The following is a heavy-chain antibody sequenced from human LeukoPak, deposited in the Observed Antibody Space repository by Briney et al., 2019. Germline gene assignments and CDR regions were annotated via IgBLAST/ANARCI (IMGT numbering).Heavy chain of an antibody. V-gene: IGHV3-30*04. CDR3: ARAPSGYYYYMDV. Sequence: GGSLRLSCAASGFTLSSYAMHWVRQAPGKGLEWVAVISYDGSNKYYADSVKGRFTISRDNSKNTLYLQMNSLRAEDTAVYYCARAPSGYYYYMDVWGKGTTVTVSS. CDR1: GFTLSSYA. J-gene: IGHJ6*03. CDR2: ISYDGSNK.